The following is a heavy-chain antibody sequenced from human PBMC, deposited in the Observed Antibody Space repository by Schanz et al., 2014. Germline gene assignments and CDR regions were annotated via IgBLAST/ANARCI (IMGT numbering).Heavy chain of an antibody. V-gene: IGHV3-33*01. D-gene: IGHD1-1*01. CDR3: ARGTDWNLHY. Sequence: VQLLESGGGVVQPGRSLRLSCAASGFIFSSYGLHWVRQAPGKGLEWVAFIWYDGSNKYYADSVKGRFTVSRDSGQNSLYLQMNSLRAGDTAVYYCARGTDWNLHYWGQGALVTVSS. CDR2: IWYDGSNK. CDR1: GFIFSSYG. J-gene: IGHJ4*02.